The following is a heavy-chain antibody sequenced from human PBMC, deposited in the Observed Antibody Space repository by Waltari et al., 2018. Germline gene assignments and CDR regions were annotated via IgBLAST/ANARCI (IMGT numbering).Heavy chain of an antibody. J-gene: IGHJ4*02. Sequence: QVQLRESAPGLVRSSETLSLTCTVSGHSVNNDFYWAWIRQSPRGGLEWIASIYHTGSSHYNSSLKSQGSISTDRSTKQFFLTLTHLTAADTAVYYCVEEGNTTAGLFDSWGQGTLVTVSS. V-gene: IGHV4-38-2*02. CDR3: VEEGNTTAGLFDS. CDR2: IYHTGSS. CDR1: GHSVNNDFY. D-gene: IGHD6-25*01.